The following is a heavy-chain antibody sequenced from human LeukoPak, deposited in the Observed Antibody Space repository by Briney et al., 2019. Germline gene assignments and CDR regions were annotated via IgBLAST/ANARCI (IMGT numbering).Heavy chain of an antibody. V-gene: IGHV3-23*01. CDR2: ISGSGGST. CDR3: AKDRYLGGIAARTDY. D-gene: IGHD6-6*01. CDR1: GFTFNSYA. Sequence: PGGSLRLSCAASGFTFNSYAMSWVRQAPGKGLEWVSAISGSGGSTYYADSVKGRFTISRDNSKNTLYLQMNSLRAEDTAVYYCAKDRYLGGIAARTDYWGQGTLVTVSS. J-gene: IGHJ4*02.